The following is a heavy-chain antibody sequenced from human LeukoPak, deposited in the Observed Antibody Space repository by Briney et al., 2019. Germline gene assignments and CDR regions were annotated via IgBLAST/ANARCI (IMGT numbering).Heavy chain of an antibody. CDR2: INDSGRT. D-gene: IGHD1-7*01. V-gene: IGHV4-34*01. CDR1: GGSFSNYY. Sequence: SETLSLTCAVYGGSFSNYYWSWIRQTPGKGMEWIGEINDSGRTNYNPSLMSRVTVSVDTSKNQFSLRLTSVTATDTAVYYCARRWNYGRNYYMDVGGKGAAVSVSS. J-gene: IGHJ6*03. CDR3: ARRWNYGRNYYMDV.